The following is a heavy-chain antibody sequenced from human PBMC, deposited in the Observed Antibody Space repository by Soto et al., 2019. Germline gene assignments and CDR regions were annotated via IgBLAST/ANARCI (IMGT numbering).Heavy chain of an antibody. CDR1: GFTFGDFA. V-gene: IGHV3-23*01. CDR2: ITGGGDNT. D-gene: IGHD2-8*01. Sequence: ESGGDLVQPGGSLRLSCAASGFTFGDFAMNWVRQAPGKGLEWVSGITGGGDNTFYADSVKGRFTISRVQSKNTVYLQMNSLRAEDTALYYCVKKIAGTTTNGAYWYFDLWGRGTLVTVSS. CDR3: VKKIAGTTTNGAYWYFDL. J-gene: IGHJ2*01.